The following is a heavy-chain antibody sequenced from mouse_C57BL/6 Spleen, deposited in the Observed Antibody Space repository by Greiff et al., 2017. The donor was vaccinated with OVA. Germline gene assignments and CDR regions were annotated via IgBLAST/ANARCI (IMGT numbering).Heavy chain of an antibody. CDR2: INPNYGTT. J-gene: IGHJ4*01. D-gene: IGHD2-12*01. CDR3: TRGDDSPRYAMDY. Sequence: EVKLQESGPELVKPGASVKISCKASGYSFTDYNMNWVKQSNGKRLEWIGVINPNYGTTSYNQKFKGKATLTVDHSSSTAYMQLNSLTSEDSAVYYCTRGDDSPRYAMDYWGQGTSVTVSS. CDR1: GYSFTDYN. V-gene: IGHV1-39*01.